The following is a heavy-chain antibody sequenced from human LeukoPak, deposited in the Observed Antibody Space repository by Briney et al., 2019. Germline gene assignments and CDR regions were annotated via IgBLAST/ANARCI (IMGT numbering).Heavy chain of an antibody. CDR3: ARDRGYCGSDSCYHFDY. Sequence: SETLSLTCTVSGXSVISGTYYWTWIRQPPGKGLEWIGYISNTGRTNYNPSLKSRVTISLDTSKNQFSLNVTSVTAADTAVYYCARDRGYCGSDSCYHFDYWGQGTLVTVSS. CDR2: ISNTGRT. V-gene: IGHV4-61*01. J-gene: IGHJ4*02. CDR1: GXSVISGTYY. D-gene: IGHD2-2*01.